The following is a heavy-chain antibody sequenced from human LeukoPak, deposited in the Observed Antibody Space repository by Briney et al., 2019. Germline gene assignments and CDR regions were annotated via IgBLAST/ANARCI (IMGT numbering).Heavy chain of an antibody. CDR3: ARGSTYSSGWYTGFDY. CDR2: ITSSSSYI. CDR1: GFTFSSYS. Sequence: GGSLRLSCAASGFTFSSYSMNWVRQAPGKGLEWVSSITSSSSYIYYADSVKGRFTISRDNAKKSVYLQMNSLRAEDTAVYYCARGSTYSSGWYTGFDYWGQGTLVTVSS. J-gene: IGHJ4*02. V-gene: IGHV3-21*01. D-gene: IGHD6-19*01.